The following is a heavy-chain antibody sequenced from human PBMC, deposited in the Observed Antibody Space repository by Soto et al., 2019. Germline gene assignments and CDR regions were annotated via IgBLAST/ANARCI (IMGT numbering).Heavy chain of an antibody. J-gene: IGHJ5*02. V-gene: IGHV1-24*01. Sequence: ASVKVSCKVSGYTLTELSMHWVRQAPGKGLEWMGGFDPEDGETIYAQKFQGRVTMTEDTSTDTAYMELSSLRSEDTAVYYCATITTEESSYWFHXWGQGTMFTISX. CDR1: GYTLTELS. CDR3: ATITTEESSYWFHX. D-gene: IGHD1-26*01. CDR2: FDPEDGET.